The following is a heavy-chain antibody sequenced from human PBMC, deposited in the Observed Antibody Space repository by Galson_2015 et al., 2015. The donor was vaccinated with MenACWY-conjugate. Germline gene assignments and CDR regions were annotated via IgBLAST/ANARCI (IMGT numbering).Heavy chain of an antibody. CDR1: GFSLSTSGVG. D-gene: IGHD2-15*01. J-gene: IGHJ4*02. V-gene: IGHV2-5*02. Sequence: PALVKPTQPLTLTCTFSGFSLSTSGVGVGWIRQPPGKALEWLALIYWDDDKRYSPSLRCRLTITKDTSKNHVVLTMTNMDPVDTATYYCSRTGATPGDYWGQGTLVTVSS. CDR2: IYWDDDK. CDR3: SRTGATPGDY.